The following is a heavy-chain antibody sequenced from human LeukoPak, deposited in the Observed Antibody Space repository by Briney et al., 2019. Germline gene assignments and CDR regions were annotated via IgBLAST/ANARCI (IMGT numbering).Heavy chain of an antibody. CDR2: IYYSQST. Sequence: PSETLSPTCTVPGGSISSSRYDWDWTRHPPGKGLEWVGRIYYSQSTYYNPSPKSLVTRSVDPSKNQFSLKLSSVTAADTALYYWARLYGSGGYFLTPLDYWGEGTPGTVSS. CDR1: GGSISSSRYD. V-gene: IGHV4-39*01. D-gene: IGHD3-10*01. J-gene: IGHJ4*02. CDR3: ARLYGSGGYFLTPLDY.